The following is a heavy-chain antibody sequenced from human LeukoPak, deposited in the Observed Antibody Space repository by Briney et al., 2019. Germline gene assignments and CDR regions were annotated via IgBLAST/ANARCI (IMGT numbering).Heavy chain of an antibody. CDR1: GFTFSSYA. CDR3: ARDVLLWFGELSG. J-gene: IGHJ4*02. CDR2: ISSSSSTI. Sequence: GGSLRLSCAASGFTFSSYAMNWVRQAPGKGLEWVSYISSSSSTIYYADSVTGRFTISRDNAKNSLYLQMNSLRAEDTAVYYCARDVLLWFGELSGWGQGTLVTVSS. D-gene: IGHD3-10*01. V-gene: IGHV3-48*01.